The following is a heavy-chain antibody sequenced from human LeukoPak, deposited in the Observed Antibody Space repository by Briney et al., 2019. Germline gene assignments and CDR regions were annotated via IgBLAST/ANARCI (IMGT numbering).Heavy chain of an antibody. CDR3: AQKAPYSPGYSQD. D-gene: IGHD2-15*01. J-gene: IGHJ1*01. Sequence: SETLSLTCTVSGGSITSYFWTWIRQPPGKGLEWIGYIYHSDTTNYNPSLKSRVTISVDTSKNQFSLKLSSVTAADTAVYYCAQKAPYSPGYSQDWGRGTLVTVSS. CDR2: IYHSDTT. CDR1: GGSITSYF. V-gene: IGHV4-59*01.